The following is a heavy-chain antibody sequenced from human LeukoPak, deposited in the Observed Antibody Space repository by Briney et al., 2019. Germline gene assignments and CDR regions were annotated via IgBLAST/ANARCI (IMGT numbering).Heavy chain of an antibody. J-gene: IGHJ4*02. Sequence: GGSLRLSCAASGFTFSDYYMSWIRQAPGKGLEWVSYISSSGSTIYYADSVKGRFTISRDNAKNSLYLQMNSLRAEDTAVYYCARDPRFYDSSGYLASFDYWGQGTLVTVSS. V-gene: IGHV3-11*01. CDR2: ISSSGSTI. CDR3: ARDPRFYDSSGYLASFDY. D-gene: IGHD3-22*01. CDR1: GFTFSDYY.